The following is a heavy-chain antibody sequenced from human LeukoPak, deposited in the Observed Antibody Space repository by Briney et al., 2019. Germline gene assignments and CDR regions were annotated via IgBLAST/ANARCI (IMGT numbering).Heavy chain of an antibody. D-gene: IGHD4-11*01. V-gene: IGHV1-69*13. CDR1: RGTFSSYA. J-gene: IGHJ5*02. CDR2: IIPIFGTA. CDR3: ARRIADYSSYNWFDP. Sequence: SVKVSCKASRGTFSSYAIGWVRQAPGQGLEWMGGIIPIFGTANYAQKFQGRVTITADESTSTAYMELSSLRSEDTAVYYCARRIADYSSYNWFDPWGQGTLVTVSS.